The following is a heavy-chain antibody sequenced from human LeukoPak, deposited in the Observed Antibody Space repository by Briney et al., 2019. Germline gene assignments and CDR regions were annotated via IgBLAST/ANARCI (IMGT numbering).Heavy chain of an antibody. CDR1: GDSISSRNW. V-gene: IGHV4-4*02. CDR2: IHHSEST. CDR3: ARGLKGIAARRRWFDP. J-gene: IGHJ5*02. D-gene: IGHD6-6*01. Sequence: PSETLSLTCDVSGDSISSRNWWSWVRQSPGKGLEWIGEIHHSESTNSNPSLKSRVTISVDKSKNQISLKLTSVTAADTAVYYCARGLKGIAARRRWFDPWGQGTLVTVSS.